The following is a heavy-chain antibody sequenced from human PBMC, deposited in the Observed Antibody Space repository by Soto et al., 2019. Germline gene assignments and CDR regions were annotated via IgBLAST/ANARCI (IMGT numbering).Heavy chain of an antibody. CDR2: ISYDGSNK. J-gene: IGHJ3*02. CDR1: GFTFSSYG. V-gene: IGHV3-30*18. D-gene: IGHD6-19*01. CDR3: AKDRVTVVGYDAFDI. Sequence: VGSLRLSCAASGFTFSSYGMHWVRQAPGKGLEWVAVISYDGSNKYYADSVKGRFTISRDNSKNTLYLQMNSLRAEDTAVYYCAKDRVTVVGYDAFDIWGQGTMVTVSS.